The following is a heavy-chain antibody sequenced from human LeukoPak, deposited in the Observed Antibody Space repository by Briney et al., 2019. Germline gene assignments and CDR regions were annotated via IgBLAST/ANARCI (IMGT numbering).Heavy chain of an antibody. V-gene: IGHV1-69*13. J-gene: IGHJ3*02. CDR3: ARVRYQVVVIAYDAFDI. CDR1: GYTFTSYG. D-gene: IGHD2-21*01. CDR2: IIPIFGTA. Sequence: GASVKVSCKASGYTFTSYGISWVRQAPGQGLEWMGGIIPIFGTANYAQKFQGRVTITADESTSTAYMELSSLRSEDTAVYYCARVRYQVVVIAYDAFDIWGQGTMVTVSS.